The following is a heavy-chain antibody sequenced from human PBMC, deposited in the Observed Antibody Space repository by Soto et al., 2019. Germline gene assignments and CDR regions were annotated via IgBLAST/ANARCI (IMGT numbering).Heavy chain of an antibody. CDR3: AHSGYYYDSSGYYYYFDY. V-gene: IGHV2-5*02. J-gene: IGHJ4*02. CDR1: GFSLSTSGVG. D-gene: IGHD3-22*01. CDR2: IYWDDDK. Sequence: QITLKESGPPLVKPTQTLTLTCTFSGFSLSTSGVGVGWIRQPPGKALEWLALIYWDDDKRYSPSLKSRLTITQDTSKNQVVLTMTNMDPVDTATYYCAHSGYYYDSSGYYYYFDYWGQGTLVTVSS.